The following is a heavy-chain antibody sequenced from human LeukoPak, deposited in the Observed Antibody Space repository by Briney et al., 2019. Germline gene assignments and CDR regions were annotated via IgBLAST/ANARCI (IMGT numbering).Heavy chain of an antibody. J-gene: IGHJ6*03. V-gene: IGHV3-53*01. Sequence: GGSLRLSCAASGFTVSSNYMSWVRQAPGKGLEWVSVIYSGGSTYYADSVKGRFTISRDNSKNTLYLQMNSLRAEDTAVYYCARVKRESSSSRVSNLYYYYYYMDVWGKGTTVTVSS. CDR1: GFTVSSNY. CDR2: IYSGGST. D-gene: IGHD6-6*01. CDR3: ARVKRESSSSRVSNLYYYYYYMDV.